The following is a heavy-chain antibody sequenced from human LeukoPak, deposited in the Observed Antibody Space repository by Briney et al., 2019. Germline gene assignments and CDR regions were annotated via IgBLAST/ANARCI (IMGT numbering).Heavy chain of an antibody. CDR1: GFSFSAYA. CDR3: VKTGSGWYGDY. J-gene: IGHJ4*02. V-gene: IGHV3-30*02. Sequence: GGSLRLSCAASGFSFSAYAMYWVRQAPGKGPEWVALIRYDGINKYYGDSVKGRFTISRDNSKNMLYLQMNSLRAEDTAVYYCVKTGSGWYGDYWGQGARVAVSS. CDR2: IRYDGINK. D-gene: IGHD6-13*01.